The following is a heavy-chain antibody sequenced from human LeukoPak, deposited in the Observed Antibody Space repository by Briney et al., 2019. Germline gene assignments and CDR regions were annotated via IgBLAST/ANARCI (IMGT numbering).Heavy chain of an antibody. CDR2: ISSSGSTI. CDR1: GFTFSSYE. V-gene: IGHV3-48*03. CDR3: ARERGDLDY. J-gene: IGHJ4*02. D-gene: IGHD3-16*01. Sequence: GGSLRLSCAASGFTFSSYEMNWVRQAPGKGLEWVSYISSSGSTIYYADSVRGRFTISRDNAKNSLYLQMNSLRAEDTAVYYCARERGDLDYWGQGTLVTVSS.